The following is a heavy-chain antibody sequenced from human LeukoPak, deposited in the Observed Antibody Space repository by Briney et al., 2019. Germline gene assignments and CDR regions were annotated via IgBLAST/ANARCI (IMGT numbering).Heavy chain of an antibody. J-gene: IGHJ4*02. CDR3: ARGSITGTKIDY. Sequence: GSSVKVSCKASGGTFSSYAISWVRQAPGQGREWMGGIIPIFGTANYAQKFQGRVTITTDESTSTAYMELSSLRSEDTAVYYCARGSITGTKIDYWGQGTLVTVSS. V-gene: IGHV1-69*05. D-gene: IGHD1-20*01. CDR1: GGTFSSYA. CDR2: IIPIFGTA.